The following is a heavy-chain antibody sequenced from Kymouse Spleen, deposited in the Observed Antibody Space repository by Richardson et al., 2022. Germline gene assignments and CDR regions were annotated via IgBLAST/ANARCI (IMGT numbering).Heavy chain of an antibody. Sequence: QVQLQESGPGLVKPSETLSLTCTVSGGSVSSGSYYWSWIRQPPGKGLEWIGYIYYSGSTNYNPSLKSRVTISVDTSKNQFSLKLSSVTAADTAVYYCAREGARRNWFDPWGQGTLVTVSS. J-gene: IGHJ5*02. CDR3: AREGARRNWFDP. D-gene: IGHD6-6*01. CDR1: GGSVSSGSYY. CDR2: IYYSGST. V-gene: IGHV4-61*01.